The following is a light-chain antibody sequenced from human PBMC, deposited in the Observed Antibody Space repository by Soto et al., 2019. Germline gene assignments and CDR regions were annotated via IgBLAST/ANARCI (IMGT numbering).Light chain of an antibody. J-gene: IGKJ3*01. CDR1: QSVGSK. CDR2: DAS. CDR3: QQYNNWPPFT. V-gene: IGKV3-15*01. Sequence: EIVMTQSPATLSVSPGEGATLSCRASQSVGSKLAWYQQKPGQAPRPLIYDASTRATGFPARFSGSGSGTEFTLTISSLQPEDFAIYYCQQYNNWPPFTFGPGTKVDIK.